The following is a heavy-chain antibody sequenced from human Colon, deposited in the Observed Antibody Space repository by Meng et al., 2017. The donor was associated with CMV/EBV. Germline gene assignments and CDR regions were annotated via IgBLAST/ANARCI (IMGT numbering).Heavy chain of an antibody. CDR3: AKERYCSSTSCYRGEFDY. CDR1: GFTFSSYG. Sequence: GESLKISCVASGFTFSSYGMHWVRQAPGKGLEWVAFIRYDGSNKYYADSVKGRFTISRDNSKNTLYLQMNSLRAEDTAVYYCAKERYCSSTSCYRGEFDYWGQGTLVTVSS. V-gene: IGHV3-30*02. J-gene: IGHJ4*02. D-gene: IGHD2-2*02. CDR2: IRYDGSNK.